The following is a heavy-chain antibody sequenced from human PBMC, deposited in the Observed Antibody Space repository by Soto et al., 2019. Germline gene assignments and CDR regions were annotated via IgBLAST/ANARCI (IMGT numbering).Heavy chain of an antibody. CDR2: ISYDGSDK. CDR3: VRAPLIRWQKPKTLAASHELYSGYFDL. D-gene: IGHD3-10*02. V-gene: IGHV3-30-3*01. CDR1: GFSFRTYT. J-gene: IGHJ4*02. Sequence: GGSLRLSCVASGFSFRTYTMHWVRQAPGKGLEWVTVISYDGSDKYYADSVKGRFTISRDNSKNKLYLQMHSLTTEDTAVYFCVRAPLIRWQKPKTLAASHELYSGYFDLWGQGSLVTVSS.